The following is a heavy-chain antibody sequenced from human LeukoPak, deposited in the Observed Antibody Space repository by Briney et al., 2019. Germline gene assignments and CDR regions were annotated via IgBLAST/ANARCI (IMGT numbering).Heavy chain of an antibody. CDR3: ASELRYFDWTERAYYMDV. CDR2: IIPIFGTA. CDR1: GYTFTGYY. J-gene: IGHJ6*03. V-gene: IGHV1-69*13. D-gene: IGHD3-9*01. Sequence: ASVKDSCKPSGYTFTGYYLHWVRQAPGQGLEWMGGIIPIFGTANYAQKFQGRVTITADESTSTAYMELSSLRSEDTAVYYCASELRYFDWTERAYYMDVWGKGTTVTVSS.